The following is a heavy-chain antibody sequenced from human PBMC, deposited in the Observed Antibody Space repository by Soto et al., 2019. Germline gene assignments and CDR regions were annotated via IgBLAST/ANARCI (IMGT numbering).Heavy chain of an antibody. V-gene: IGHV4-39*01. CDR1: GDSISGSRYF. D-gene: IGHD4-4*01. J-gene: IGHJ6*02. Sequence: QVQLQESGPGLEKPTETLSLTCDVSGDSISGSRYFWAWIHQPPGKGLEWIATISYTGNTYYNPSLQSRVIISSDTSKNQFSLRLSSVTAADTAVYFCARQATYTLDVWGQGTSVTVSS. CDR3: ARQATYTLDV. CDR2: ISYTGNT.